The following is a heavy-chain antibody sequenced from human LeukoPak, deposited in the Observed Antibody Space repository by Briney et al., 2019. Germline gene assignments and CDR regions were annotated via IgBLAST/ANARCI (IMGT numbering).Heavy chain of an antibody. V-gene: IGHV4-59*11. J-gene: IGHJ2*01. CDR3: ARSDRDLWYFDL. CDR2: IYYSGST. Sequence: SETLSLTCTVSGGSIGSHQWSWIRQPPGKGLEFIGYIYYSGSTNYNPSLKSRVTISVDTSKNQFSLRLSSVTAADTAVYYCARSDRDLWYFDLWGRGTLVTVSS. CDR1: GGSIGSHQ.